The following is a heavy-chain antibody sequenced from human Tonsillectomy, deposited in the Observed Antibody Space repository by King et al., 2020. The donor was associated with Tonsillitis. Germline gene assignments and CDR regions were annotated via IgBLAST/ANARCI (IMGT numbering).Heavy chain of an antibody. J-gene: IGHJ2*01. V-gene: IGHV4-61*02. CDR3: ASVNGGVIARGWYFGL. Sequence: MQLQESGPGLVKPSQTLSLTCTVSGGSISSGDYYWSWIRQPAGKGLEWIGRIYTSGSTNYNPSLRSRVTMSLDTSKNQFFLNLISVTAADTAVYYCASVNGGVIARGWYFGLWGRGTLVTVSS. CDR1: GGSISSGDYY. D-gene: IGHD2-21*01. CDR2: IYTSGST.